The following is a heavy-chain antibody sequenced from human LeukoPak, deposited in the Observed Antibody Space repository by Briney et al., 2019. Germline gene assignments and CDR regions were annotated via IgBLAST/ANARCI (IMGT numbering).Heavy chain of an antibody. CDR3: ARAQWRTYSYYYMDV. V-gene: IGHV3-53*01. D-gene: IGHD6-19*01. Sequence: PGGSLRLSCAASGFTVSSNYMSCVRQAPGKGLEWISVIYSGGSTYCADSVKGRVTISRDDSKNTLYLQMNSLRAEDTDIYYCARAQWRTYSYYYMDVWGKGTTVIVSS. CDR1: GFTVSSNY. CDR2: IYSGGST. J-gene: IGHJ6*03.